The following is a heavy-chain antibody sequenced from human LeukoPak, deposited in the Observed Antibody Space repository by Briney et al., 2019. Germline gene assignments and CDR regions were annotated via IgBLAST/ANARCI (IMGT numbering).Heavy chain of an antibody. CDR3: ARAHQSYYDFWSGYPSPYYFDY. CDR2: IYYSGST. CDR1: GGSISSCY. Sequence: PSETLSLTCTVSGGSISSCYWSWLRQPPGKGLEWIGYIYYSGSTNYNPSLKSRVTISVDTSKNQFSLKLSSVTAADTAVYYCARAHQSYYDFWSGYPSPYYFDYWGQGTLVTVSS. V-gene: IGHV4-59*01. J-gene: IGHJ4*02. D-gene: IGHD3-3*01.